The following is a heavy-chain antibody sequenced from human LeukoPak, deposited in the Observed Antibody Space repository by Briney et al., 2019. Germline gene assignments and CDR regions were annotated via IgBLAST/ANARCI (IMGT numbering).Heavy chain of an antibody. V-gene: IGHV3-74*01. CDR1: GFTFSSYW. Sequence: GGSLRLSCAASGFTFSSYWMHWVRQAPGKGLVWVSRINSDGSSADYADSVKGRFTISRDNAKNTLYLQMNSLRAEDTAVYYCAGNYYYYYGMDVWGQGTTVTVSS. CDR3: AGNYYYYYGMDV. J-gene: IGHJ6*02. CDR2: INSDGSSA.